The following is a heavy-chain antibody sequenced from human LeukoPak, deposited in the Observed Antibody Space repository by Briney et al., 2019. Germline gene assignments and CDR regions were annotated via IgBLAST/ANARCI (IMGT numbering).Heavy chain of an antibody. CDR1: GYTFTGYY. CDR2: INPNSGGT. D-gene: IGHD6-6*01. CDR3: ARVASFVSDYYYMDV. V-gene: IGHV1-2*02. J-gene: IGHJ6*03. Sequence: ASVKVSCKASGYTFTGYYMHWVRQAPGQGLEWMGWINPNSGGTNYAQKFQGRVTMTRDTSISTAYVELSRLRSDDTAVYYCARVASFVSDYYYMDVWGKGTTVTVSS.